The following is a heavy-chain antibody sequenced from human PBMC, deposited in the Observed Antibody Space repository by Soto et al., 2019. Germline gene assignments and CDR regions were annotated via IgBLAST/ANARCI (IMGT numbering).Heavy chain of an antibody. Sequence: QVQLVQSGAEVKKPGASVKVSCKASGYTFTGYYMHWVRQAPGQGLEWMGWINPNSGGTNYAQKFQGRVTMTRDTSISTAYMELSRLRSDDTAVYYCARDHRVAASGTRGWFDPWGQGTLVTVSS. V-gene: IGHV1-2*02. CDR2: INPNSGGT. CDR1: GYTFTGYY. J-gene: IGHJ5*02. CDR3: ARDHRVAASGTRGWFDP. D-gene: IGHD6-13*01.